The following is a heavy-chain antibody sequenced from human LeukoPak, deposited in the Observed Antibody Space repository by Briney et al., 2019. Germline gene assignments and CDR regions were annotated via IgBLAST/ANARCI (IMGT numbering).Heavy chain of an antibody. Sequence: ASVKVSCKVSGYSLTELFIHWVRQAPGKGLEWMGGFDPEDVGEIIFAQKFQGRLTMTEDTSTDTSYMELSSLIFDDTAVYYCAHSAGPNAFDIWGQGTLVTVSS. J-gene: IGHJ3*02. CDR3: AHSAGPNAFDI. D-gene: IGHD2-15*01. V-gene: IGHV1-24*01. CDR1: GYSLTELF. CDR2: FDPEDVGEI.